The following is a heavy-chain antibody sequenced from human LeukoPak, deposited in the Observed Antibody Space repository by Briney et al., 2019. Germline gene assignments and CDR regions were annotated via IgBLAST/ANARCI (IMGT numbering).Heavy chain of an antibody. CDR2: ISAYNGNT. CDR3: ARSAPTQVGVTSY. Sequence: ASVKVSCKTSGYTFTNYDINWVRQAPGQGLEWMGWISAYNGNTNYAQKLQGRVTMTTDTSTSTAYMELRSLRSDDTAVYYCARSAPTQVGVTSYWGQGTLVTVSS. CDR1: GYTFTNYD. D-gene: IGHD1-26*01. V-gene: IGHV1-18*01. J-gene: IGHJ4*02.